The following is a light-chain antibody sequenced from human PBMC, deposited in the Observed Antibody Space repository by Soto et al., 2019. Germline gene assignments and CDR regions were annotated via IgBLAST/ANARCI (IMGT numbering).Light chain of an antibody. Sequence: EIVLTQSPGTLSLSPGERATLSCRANQTITNTYLAWYQQKVGQAPRLLIYDVSTRATGIPDRFSGSGSGTDFTLTISRLEPEDFAVYYCQQYGTSPRTFGPGTKVDIK. CDR1: QTITNTY. J-gene: IGKJ3*01. V-gene: IGKV3-20*01. CDR2: DVS. CDR3: QQYGTSPRT.